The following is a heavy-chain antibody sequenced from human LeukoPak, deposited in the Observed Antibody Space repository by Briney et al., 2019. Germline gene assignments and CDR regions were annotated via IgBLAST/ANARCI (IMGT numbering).Heavy chain of an antibody. CDR2: IRASGGST. CDR1: GFTFSSYA. D-gene: IGHD6-13*01. Sequence: HAGGSLRLSCAASGFTFSSYAMGWVRQAPGKGLEWVSTIRASGGSTYYADSVKGRFTISRDNSKNTVALQMNSLRAEDTAVYYCAKGGYTSYFDYWGQGTLVTVSS. J-gene: IGHJ4*02. V-gene: IGHV3-23*01. CDR3: AKGGYTSYFDY.